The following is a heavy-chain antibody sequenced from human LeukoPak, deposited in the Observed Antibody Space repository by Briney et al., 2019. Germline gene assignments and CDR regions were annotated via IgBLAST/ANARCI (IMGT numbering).Heavy chain of an antibody. J-gene: IGHJ4*02. CDR1: GFTFSSYG. CDR2: LWYDGSNK. V-gene: IGHV3-33*01. D-gene: IGHD3-10*01. CDR3: ARDRGSGSPEGYYFDY. Sequence: PGGSLRLSCAASGFTFSSYGMHWVRRAPGKGLGRVAVLWYDGSNKYYADPVNGRFTISRDNSTNTLYLQMNSLRAEDTAVYYCARDRGSGSPEGYYFDYWGQGTLVTVSS.